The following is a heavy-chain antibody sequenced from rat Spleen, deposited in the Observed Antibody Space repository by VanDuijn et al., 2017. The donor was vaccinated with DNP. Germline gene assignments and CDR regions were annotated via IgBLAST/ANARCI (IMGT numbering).Heavy chain of an antibody. CDR3: ARHRTIMPYYYAMDA. CDR2: ISYDGSST. Sequence: EVQLVESSGGLVQPGRSLKLSCAASGFTFSNYGIAWVRQAPTNGLEWVSTISYDGSSTYYRDSVKGRFTISRDNAKSTLYLQMDSLRSEDTATYYCARHRTIMPYYYAMDAWGQGASVTVSS. V-gene: IGHV5-29*01. CDR1: GFTFSNYG. J-gene: IGHJ4*01. D-gene: IGHD1-12*01.